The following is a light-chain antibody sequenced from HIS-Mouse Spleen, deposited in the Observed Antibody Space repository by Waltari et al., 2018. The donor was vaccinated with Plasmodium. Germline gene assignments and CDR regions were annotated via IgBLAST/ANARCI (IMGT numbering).Light chain of an antibody. V-gene: IGKV1-6*01. CDR3: LQDYNYPYT. CDR1: QGISND. J-gene: IGKJ2*01. Sequence: AIQQTQSPSSLSASVGDSVTLTCRASQGISNDLGWYQQKPGKAPKLLIYAASSLQSGVPSRFSGSGSGTDFTLTISSLQPEDFATYYCLQDYNYPYTIGQGTKLEIK. CDR2: AAS.